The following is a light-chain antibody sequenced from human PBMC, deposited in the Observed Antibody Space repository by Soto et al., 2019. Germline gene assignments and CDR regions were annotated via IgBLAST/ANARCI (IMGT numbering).Light chain of an antibody. CDR2: GNS. J-gene: IGLJ3*02. Sequence: QLVLTQPPSVSGAPGQRVTISCTGSSSNIGAGYDVHWYQQLPGTAPKLLIYGNSNRPSGVPDRFSGSKSGTSASLAITGLQAEDEADYSCQSYDSSLSGSVFGGETKVTVL. CDR1: SSNIGAGYD. V-gene: IGLV1-40*01. CDR3: QSYDSSLSGSV.